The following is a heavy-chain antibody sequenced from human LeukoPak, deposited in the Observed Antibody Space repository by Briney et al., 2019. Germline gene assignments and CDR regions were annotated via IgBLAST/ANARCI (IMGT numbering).Heavy chain of an antibody. D-gene: IGHD6-13*01. CDR2: ISDDGRNK. V-gene: IGHV3-30*18. CDR1: GFTFSNAW. J-gene: IGHJ4*02. CDR3: AKDRETTASGTFDY. Sequence: GGSLRLSCAASGFTFSNAWMSWVRQAPGKGLEWVAVISDDGRNKNYADSVKGRFTISRDNSNNTLYLQMNSLRAEDTGVYYCAKDRETTASGTFDYWGQGTLVTVSS.